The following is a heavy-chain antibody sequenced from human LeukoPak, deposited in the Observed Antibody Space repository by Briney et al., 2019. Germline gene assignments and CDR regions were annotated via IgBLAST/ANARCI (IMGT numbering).Heavy chain of an antibody. J-gene: IGHJ4*02. CDR3: AKPLTGGGSWPPFDS. CDR2: ISSSNGYI. D-gene: IGHD2-15*01. CDR1: GFTFSSYT. V-gene: IGHV3-21*04. Sequence: GGSLRLSCEASGFTFSSYTLTWVRQAPGKGLGWVSSISSSNGYIYYADSVKGRFTISRDNAKSSLFLQMNSLRDEDTAVYYCAKPLTGGGSWPPFDSWGQGTLVTVSS.